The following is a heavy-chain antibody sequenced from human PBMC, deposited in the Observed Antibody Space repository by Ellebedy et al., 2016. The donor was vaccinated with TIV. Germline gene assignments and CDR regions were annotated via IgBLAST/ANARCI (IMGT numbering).Heavy chain of an antibody. Sequence: GEYLKISCAASGFIFSNYAMSWVRQAPGKGLEWVSTISPNGGSTNYADSVKCRFTVSRDNYKKTLYLQMTRLRAEDTAIYYCPRGSAYYNYWGQGTLVTVSS. CDR1: GFIFSNYA. V-gene: IGHV3-23*01. CDR2: ISPNGGST. D-gene: IGHD3-22*01. J-gene: IGHJ4*02. CDR3: PRGSAYYNY.